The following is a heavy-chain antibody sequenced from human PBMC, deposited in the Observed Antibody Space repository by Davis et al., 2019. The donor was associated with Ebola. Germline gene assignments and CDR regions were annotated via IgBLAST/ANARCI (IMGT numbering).Heavy chain of an antibody. CDR1: GFTFSDYY. CDR3: ARDGVAGLFDY. CDR2: ISSSSSYI. J-gene: IGHJ4*02. D-gene: IGHD6-19*01. Sequence: GESLKISCAASGFTFSDYYMSWIRQAPGKGLEWVSSISSSSSYIYYADSVKGRFTISRDNAKNSLYLQMNSLRAEDTAVYYCARDGVAGLFDYWGQGTLVTGSS. V-gene: IGHV3-11*06.